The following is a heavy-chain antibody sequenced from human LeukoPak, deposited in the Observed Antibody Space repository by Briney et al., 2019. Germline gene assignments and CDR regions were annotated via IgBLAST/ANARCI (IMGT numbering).Heavy chain of an antibody. V-gene: IGHV1-2*02. CDR3: ARDRGRYSGYEGADY. CDR1: GYTFTGYY. D-gene: IGHD5-12*01. CDR2: INPNSGGT. Sequence: ASVKVSCKASGYTFTGYYMHWVRQAPGQGLEWMGWINPNSGGTNYAQKFQGRVTMTRDTSISTAYMELSRLRSDDTAVYYCARDRGRYSGYEGADYWGQGTLVTVSS. J-gene: IGHJ4*02.